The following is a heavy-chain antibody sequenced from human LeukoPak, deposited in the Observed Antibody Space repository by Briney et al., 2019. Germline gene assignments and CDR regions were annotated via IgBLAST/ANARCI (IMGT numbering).Heavy chain of an antibody. CDR2: MHHSGST. CDR3: ARDRSYYTFDY. CDR1: GYSISTDYH. Sequence: SETLSLTCAVSGYSISTDYHWGWIRQPPGKGLEWIGAMHHSGSTYYNPSLKSRVTISVDTSKNQVSLKLNSVTAADTAVYYCARDRSYYTFDYWGQGTLVIGSA. V-gene: IGHV4-38-2*02. J-gene: IGHJ4*02. D-gene: IGHD3-10*01.